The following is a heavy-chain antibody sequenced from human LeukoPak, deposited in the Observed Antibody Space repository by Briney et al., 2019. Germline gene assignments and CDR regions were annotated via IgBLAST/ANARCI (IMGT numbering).Heavy chain of an antibody. CDR2: INPNSGGT. CDR1: GYTFTGYY. CDR3: ASFLEGYCSSTSCYEGDY. V-gene: IGHV1-2*02. J-gene: IGHJ4*02. D-gene: IGHD2-2*01. Sequence: ASVKVSCKASGYTFTGYYMHWVRQAPGQGLEWMGWINPNSGGTNYAQKFQGRATVTRDMSISTAFMELSRLRSDDTAVYYCASFLEGYCSSTSCYEGDYWGQETLVTVSS.